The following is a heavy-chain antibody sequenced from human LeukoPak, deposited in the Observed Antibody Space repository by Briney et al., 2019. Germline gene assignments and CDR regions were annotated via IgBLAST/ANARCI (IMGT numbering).Heavy chain of an antibody. J-gene: IGHJ3*02. CDR3: AKGPGYSSSWYDAFDI. Sequence: GGSLRLSCAASGFTFSSYGMHWVRQAPGKGLEWVAVISYDGSNKYYADSVKGRFTISRDNSKNTLYQQMNSLRAEDTAVYYCAKGPGYSSSWYDAFDIWGQGTMVTVSS. V-gene: IGHV3-30*18. D-gene: IGHD6-13*01. CDR1: GFTFSSYG. CDR2: ISYDGSNK.